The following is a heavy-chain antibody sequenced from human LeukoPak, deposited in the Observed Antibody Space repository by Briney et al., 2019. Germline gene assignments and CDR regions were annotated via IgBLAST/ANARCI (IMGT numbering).Heavy chain of an antibody. CDR1: GFAFSSYS. V-gene: IGHV3-21*01. J-gene: IGHJ1*01. D-gene: IGHD1-26*01. Sequence: SLGLVGTASGFAFSSYSMNWVRQDPRKGLEWVSSISSSSSYIYYADSVKGRFTISRDNAKNSLYLQMNSLRAEDTAVYYCARGLDSGSYPEYFQHWGQGTLVTVSS. CDR2: ISSSSSYI. CDR3: ARGLDSGSYPEYFQH.